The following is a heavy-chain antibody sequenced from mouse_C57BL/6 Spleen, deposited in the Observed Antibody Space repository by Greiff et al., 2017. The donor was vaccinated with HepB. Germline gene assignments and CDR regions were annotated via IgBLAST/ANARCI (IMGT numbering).Heavy chain of an antibody. CDR2: IYPGSGNT. CDR3: ARGSNYGWYFDG. Sequence: QVQLQQSGPELVKPGASVKISCKASGYSFTSYYIHWVKQRPGQGLEWIGWIYPGSGNTKYNEKFKGKATLTADTSSSTAYMQLSSLTSEDAAVYYCARGSNYGWYFDGWGTGTTVTVSS. J-gene: IGHJ1*03. D-gene: IGHD2-5*01. V-gene: IGHV1-66*01. CDR1: GYSFTSYY.